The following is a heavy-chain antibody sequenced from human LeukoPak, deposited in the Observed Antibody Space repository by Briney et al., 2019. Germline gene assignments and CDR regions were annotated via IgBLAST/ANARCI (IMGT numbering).Heavy chain of an antibody. J-gene: IGHJ4*02. CDR3: ARGDSISWYAY. D-gene: IGHD6-13*01. Sequence: GGSLRLSCAASGFTFSDYYMSWVRQAPGKGLEWVSSISSGSGYIYYADSVKGRFTISRDNAKNSLYLQMNSLRAEDSALYYCARGDSISWYAYWGRGIPVIVSS. CDR2: ISSGSGYI. CDR1: GFTFSDYY. V-gene: IGHV3-21*01.